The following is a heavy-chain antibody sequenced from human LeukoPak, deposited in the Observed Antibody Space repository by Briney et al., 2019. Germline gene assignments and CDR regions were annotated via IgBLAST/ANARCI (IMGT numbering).Heavy chain of an antibody. CDR1: GYTFTGYY. CDR2: INPDSGGT. CDR3: ARDLPSPGISVAEDY. D-gene: IGHD6-19*01. V-gene: IGHV1-2*06. Sequence: ASVKVSCKASGYTFTGYYMFWLRQAPGQGLEWMGRINPDSGGTNYAQKFQGRVTMTRDTSMTTAYMELSSLRSDDTAVYYCARDLPSPGISVAEDYWGQGTLVTVSS. J-gene: IGHJ4*02.